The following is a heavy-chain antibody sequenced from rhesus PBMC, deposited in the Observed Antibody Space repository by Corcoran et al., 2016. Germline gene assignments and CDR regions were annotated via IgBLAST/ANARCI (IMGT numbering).Heavy chain of an antibody. CDR3: ARRGYSNYGNYFDY. V-gene: IGHV3-178*01. CDR2: ISNGGGST. D-gene: IGHD4-23*01. Sequence: EVQLVESGGGLAKPGGSLRLSCAASGFTFSDYYMDWVRQAQGKGLEWVSRISNGGGSTWYADSVKGRFTISRENAKNTLYLQMNSLRAEDTAVYYCARRGYSNYGNYFDYWGQGVLVTVSS. CDR1: GFTFSDYY. J-gene: IGHJ4*01.